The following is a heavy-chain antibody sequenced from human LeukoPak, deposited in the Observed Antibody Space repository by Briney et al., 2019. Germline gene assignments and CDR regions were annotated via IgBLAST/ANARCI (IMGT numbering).Heavy chain of an antibody. D-gene: IGHD3-16*02. Sequence: PSETLSLTCAVYGGSFSGYYWSWIRQPPGKGLEWIGYIYYSGSTNYNPSLKSRVTISVDTSKNQFSLKLSSVTAADTAVYYCARDRGVWGSYRYSLDYWGQGTLVTVSS. CDR1: GGSFSGYY. V-gene: IGHV4-59*01. J-gene: IGHJ4*02. CDR3: ARDRGVWGSYRYSLDY. CDR2: IYYSGST.